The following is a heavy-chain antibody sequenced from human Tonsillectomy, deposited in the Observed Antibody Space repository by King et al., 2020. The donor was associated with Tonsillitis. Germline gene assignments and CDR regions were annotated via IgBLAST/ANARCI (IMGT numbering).Heavy chain of an antibody. CDR3: ARKVSPYYFDSSGYYLDY. V-gene: IGHV3-53*01. CDR2: IHSDGSA. CDR1: GFTVSSTY. D-gene: IGHD3-22*01. J-gene: IGHJ4*02. Sequence: VQLVESGGGLIQPGGSLRLSCAASGFTVSSTYMNWVRQAPGKGLEWVSVIHSDGSAYYADGLKGRFTISRDNSKNTVYLQMNSLRVEDTAVYYCARKVSPYYFDSSGYYLDYWGLGTLVTVSS.